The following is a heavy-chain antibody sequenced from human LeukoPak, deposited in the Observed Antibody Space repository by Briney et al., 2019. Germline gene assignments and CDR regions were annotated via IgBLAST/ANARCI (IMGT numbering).Heavy chain of an antibody. CDR2: ISGSGGST. J-gene: IGHJ4*02. CDR3: AKGRSAAGDIIDY. V-gene: IGHV3-23*01. CDR1: GFTFSSYA. Sequence: GGSLRLSCAASGFTFSSYAMSWVRQAPGKGLEWVSAISGSGGSTYYADSVKGRFTISRDNSKNTLYLQMNSLRAEDAAVYYCAKGRSAAGDIIDYWGQGTLVTVSS. D-gene: IGHD6-13*01.